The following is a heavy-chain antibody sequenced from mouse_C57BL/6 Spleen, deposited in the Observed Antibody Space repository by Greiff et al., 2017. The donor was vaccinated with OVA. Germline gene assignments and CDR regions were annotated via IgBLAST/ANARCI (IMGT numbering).Heavy chain of an antibody. CDR1: GFSLTSYG. J-gene: IGHJ4*01. V-gene: IGHV2-5*01. D-gene: IGHD1-2*01. CDR3: AKNSFSYYYAMDY. CDR2: IWRGGST. Sequence: VKLMESGPGLVQPSQSLSITCTVSGFSLTSYGVHWVRQSPGKGLEWLGVIWRGGSTDYNAAFMSRLSITKDNSKSQVFFKMNSLQADDTAIYYCAKNSFSYYYAMDYWGQGTSVTVSS.